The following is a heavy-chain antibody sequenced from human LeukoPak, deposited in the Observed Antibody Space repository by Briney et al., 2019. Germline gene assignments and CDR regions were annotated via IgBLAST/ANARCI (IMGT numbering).Heavy chain of an antibody. Sequence: ASVNVSCKASGYTFARYDINWLRPPTGQELEWMGWMNPNSGNTGYAQKFQGRVTMTRNTSISTAYMELSSLRSEDTAVYYCARGSPGITGTRRGDNWFDPWGQGTLVTVSS. D-gene: IGHD1-7*01. J-gene: IGHJ5*02. CDR2: MNPNSGNT. CDR1: GYTFARYD. CDR3: ARGSPGITGTRRGDNWFDP. V-gene: IGHV1-8*01.